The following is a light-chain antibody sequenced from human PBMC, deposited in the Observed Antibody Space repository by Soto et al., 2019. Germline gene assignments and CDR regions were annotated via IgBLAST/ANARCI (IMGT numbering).Light chain of an antibody. V-gene: IGKV1-39*01. CDR1: QTIRRY. CDR2: ETT. J-gene: IGKJ1*01. CDR3: QQSYSVPPT. Sequence: IMMTQSPSSLSASVGDRVTMTCRASQTIRRYLNWYEQKPGKAPKLLIYETTSLQVGVPSRFSGSGSGTNFTLTISNLHPEDFATYYCQQSYSVPPTFGQGTRVEI.